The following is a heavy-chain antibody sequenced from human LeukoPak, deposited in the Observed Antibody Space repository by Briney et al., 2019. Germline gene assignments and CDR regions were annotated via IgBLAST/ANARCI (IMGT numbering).Heavy chain of an antibody. D-gene: IGHD2-2*01. Sequence: GGSLRLSCAASGNYWMHWVRQAPGKGLVWVSQVNSDGSWTSHADSVKGRFTISKDNAKNTVYLQMNNLRTEDTAVYYCVSFYETNWGRGTLVTVSS. CDR2: VNSDGSWT. CDR3: VSFYETN. J-gene: IGHJ4*02. V-gene: IGHV3-74*01. CDR1: GNYW.